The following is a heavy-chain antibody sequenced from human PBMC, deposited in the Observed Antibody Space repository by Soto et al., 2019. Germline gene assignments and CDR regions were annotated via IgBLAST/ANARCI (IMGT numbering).Heavy chain of an antibody. CDR3: AKDYSGMSYDFWSGEITHSYMDV. CDR1: GYTFTSYY. CDR2: INPSGGST. D-gene: IGHD3-3*01. Sequence: ASVKVSCKASGYTFTSYYIHWVRQAPGQGLEWMGIINPSGGSTTYAQKFQGRVTMTRDTSTSTVYMELSSLRSEDTAMYYCAKDYSGMSYDFWSGEITHSYMDVWGKGTTVTVSS. J-gene: IGHJ6*03. V-gene: IGHV1-46*01.